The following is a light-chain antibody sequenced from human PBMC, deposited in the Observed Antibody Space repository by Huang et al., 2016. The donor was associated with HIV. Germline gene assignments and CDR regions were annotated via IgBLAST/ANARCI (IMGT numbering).Light chain of an antibody. CDR1: PSVSSN. V-gene: IGKV3-15*01. J-gene: IGKJ3*01. CDR3: QQYNNWPKVFT. CDR2: GDS. Sequence: EIVMTQSPATLSVSPGERATISCRASPSVSSNLAWYQQNPGQAPRLLIYGDSTRATGSPARFSGSGSGTEFTLTISSLQSEDFAVYYCQQYNNWPKVFTFGPGTKVDIK.